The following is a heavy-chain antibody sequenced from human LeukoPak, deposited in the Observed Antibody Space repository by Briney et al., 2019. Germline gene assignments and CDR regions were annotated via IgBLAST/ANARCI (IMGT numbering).Heavy chain of an antibody. V-gene: IGHV4-39*01. J-gene: IGHJ4*02. CDR1: GGSISSSSYY. CDR3: ARLGYSSSF. Sequence: TSQTLSLTCTVSGGSISSSSYYWGWIRQPPGKGLEWIGSIYYSGSTYYNPSLKSRVTISVDTSKNQFSLKLSSVTAADTAVYYCARLGYSSSFWGQGTLVTVSS. CDR2: IYYSGST. D-gene: IGHD6-13*01.